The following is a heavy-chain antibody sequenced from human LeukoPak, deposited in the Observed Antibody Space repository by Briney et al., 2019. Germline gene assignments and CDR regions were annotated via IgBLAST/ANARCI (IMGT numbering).Heavy chain of an antibody. Sequence: ASVKVSCKASGYTFTSYYMHWVRQAPGQGLEWMGIINPSGGSTSYAQKFQGRVTMTRDTSTSTVYMELSSLRSEDTAVYYCARARGSVVVVAGGAFDIWGQGTMVTVSS. J-gene: IGHJ3*02. D-gene: IGHD2-15*01. V-gene: IGHV1-46*01. CDR2: INPSGGST. CDR3: ARARGSVVVVAGGAFDI. CDR1: GYTFTSYY.